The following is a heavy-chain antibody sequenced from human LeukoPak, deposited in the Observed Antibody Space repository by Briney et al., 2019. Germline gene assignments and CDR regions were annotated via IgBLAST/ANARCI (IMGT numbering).Heavy chain of an antibody. CDR2: IYYSGST. CDR3: ASERYYYDSNGYPTYFDY. D-gene: IGHD3-22*01. J-gene: IGHJ4*02. Sequence: SETLSLTCTVSGDSISSYYWSWIRQPPGKELEWIGYIYYSGSTNYNPSLKSRVTISIDTSKNQFSLNLISVTAADTAVYYCASERYYYDSNGYPTYFDYWGQGTLVTVSS. V-gene: IGHV4-59*01. CDR1: GDSISSYY.